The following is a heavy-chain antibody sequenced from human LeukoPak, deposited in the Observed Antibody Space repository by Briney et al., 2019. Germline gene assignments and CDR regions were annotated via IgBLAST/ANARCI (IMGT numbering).Heavy chain of an antibody. CDR3: ARRATVRSQCDY. Sequence: GESPQISCQGSGYSFTSYWIGWVRQMPGKGLEWMGIIYPGDSDTRYSPSFQGQVTISADKSISTAYLQWSSLKASDTAMYYCARRATVRSQCDYWGQGTLVTVSS. CDR1: GYSFTSYW. CDR2: IYPGDSDT. D-gene: IGHD4-17*01. V-gene: IGHV5-51*01. J-gene: IGHJ4*02.